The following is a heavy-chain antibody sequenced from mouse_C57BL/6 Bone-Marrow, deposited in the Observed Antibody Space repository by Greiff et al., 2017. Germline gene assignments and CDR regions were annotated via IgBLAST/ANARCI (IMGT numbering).Heavy chain of an antibody. CDR2: IWGVGST. Sequence: VQLQQSGPGLVAPSQSLSITCTVSGFSLTSSGVDWVRQSPGTGLAWLGVIWGVGSTNYNSSLKSRLSISKDNSKSQVFLKMNCLQTEYTAMYYCASRGYYGNCWVAYWGQGTLVTVSA. J-gene: IGHJ3*01. D-gene: IGHD2-1*01. CDR1: GFSLTSSG. V-gene: IGHV2-6*01. CDR3: ASRGYYGNCWVAY.